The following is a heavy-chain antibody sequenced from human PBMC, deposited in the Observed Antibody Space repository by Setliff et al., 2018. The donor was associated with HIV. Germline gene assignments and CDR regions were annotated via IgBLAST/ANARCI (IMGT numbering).Heavy chain of an antibody. Sequence: LSLTCNVSGDSISSTTYYWGWIRQPPGKGLEWIGSIYPSGSAFYNPSLKSPVTMSVDTSRNQFSLKLSSVTAADTAIYYCVRHGNQWLVTVDYWGQGTLVTVSS. CDR1: GDSISSTTYY. J-gene: IGHJ4*02. D-gene: IGHD6-19*01. CDR2: IYPSGSA. CDR3: VRHGNQWLVTVDY. V-gene: IGHV4-39*01.